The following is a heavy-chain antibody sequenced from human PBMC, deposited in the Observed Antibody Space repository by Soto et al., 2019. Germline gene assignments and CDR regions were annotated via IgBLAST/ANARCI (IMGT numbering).Heavy chain of an antibody. V-gene: IGHV3-74*01. CDR2: INSDGSST. J-gene: IGHJ2*01. CDR1: GFTFSSYW. Sequence: EVQLVESGGGLVQPGGSLRLSCAASGFTFSSYWMHWVRQAPGKGLVWVSRINSDGSSTSYADSVKGRFTISRDNAKKTLYLQMNSLTAEDTAVYYCARGGSLIWSFDPWGRGTLVTVSS. D-gene: IGHD1-26*01. CDR3: ARGGSLIWSFDP.